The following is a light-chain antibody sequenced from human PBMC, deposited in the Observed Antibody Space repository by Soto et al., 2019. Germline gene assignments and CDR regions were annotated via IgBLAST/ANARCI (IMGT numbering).Light chain of an antibody. Sequence: EVVLTQSPGTLSLSPGEGATLSCRASQSVSSNYFAWYRQKAGQAPRLLIYGISTRATGIPDRFSGSGSGTDFTLTISRLEPEDFALYYCEQYGSSPRTFGQGTRVEIK. CDR1: QSVSSNY. V-gene: IGKV3-20*01. CDR2: GIS. J-gene: IGKJ1*01. CDR3: EQYGSSPRT.